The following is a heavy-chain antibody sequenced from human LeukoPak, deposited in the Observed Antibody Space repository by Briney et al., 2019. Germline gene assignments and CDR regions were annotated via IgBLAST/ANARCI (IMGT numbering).Heavy chain of an antibody. V-gene: IGHV3-66*01. Sequence: GGSLRLSCAASGFTVSSNYMSWVRQAPGKGLEWVSIIYSGGSTYYADSVKGRFTISRDNSKNTLYLQMNSLRAEDTAVYYCARDRTGQQLISRKEYYYMDVWGKGTTVTVFS. CDR3: ARDRTGQQLISRKEYYYMDV. J-gene: IGHJ6*03. CDR1: GFTVSSNY. CDR2: IYSGGST. D-gene: IGHD4-11*01.